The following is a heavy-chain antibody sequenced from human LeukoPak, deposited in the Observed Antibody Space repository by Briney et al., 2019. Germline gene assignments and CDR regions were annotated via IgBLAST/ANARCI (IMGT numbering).Heavy chain of an antibody. V-gene: IGHV4-34*01. Sequence: PSETLSLTCTVSGGSISSYYWSWIRQPPGKGLEWIGEINHSGSTNYNPSLKSRVTISVDTSKNRFSLKLSSVTAADTAVYYCARSPRTMVRGVSDYWGQGTLVTVSS. CDR1: GGSISSYY. J-gene: IGHJ4*02. CDR2: INHSGST. CDR3: ARSPRTMVRGVSDY. D-gene: IGHD3-10*01.